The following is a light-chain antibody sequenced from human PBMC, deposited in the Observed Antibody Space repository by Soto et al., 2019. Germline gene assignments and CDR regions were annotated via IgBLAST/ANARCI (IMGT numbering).Light chain of an antibody. CDR1: SSDVGGYNY. CDR2: DVS. CDR3: CSYAGSYTYV. J-gene: IGLJ1*01. V-gene: IGLV2-11*01. Sequence: QSVLTQPRSVSGSPGQSVTISCTGTSSDVGGYNYVSWYQQHPGKAPKLMIYDVSKRPSGVPDRFSGSKSGNTASLTISELQAEDEADYYCCSYAGSYTYVFGTGTKVTVL.